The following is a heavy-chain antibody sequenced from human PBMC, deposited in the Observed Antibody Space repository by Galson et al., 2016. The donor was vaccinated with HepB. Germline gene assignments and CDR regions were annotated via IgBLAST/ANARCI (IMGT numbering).Heavy chain of an antibody. J-gene: IGHJ4*02. V-gene: IGHV5-10-1*01. CDR3: ARHFSNILNPSILGESDF. CDR2: IDPSDAKT. Sequence: QSGAEVKKPGESLRISCKGSGSRFTSNWISWVRQMPGKGLEWMGKIDPSDAKTIYSPSFQGHVTISVDKSISTVYLQWSSLKASDTAIFYCARHFSNILNPSILGESDFWGQGTLVTVSS. CDR1: GSRFTSNW. D-gene: IGHD3-16*01.